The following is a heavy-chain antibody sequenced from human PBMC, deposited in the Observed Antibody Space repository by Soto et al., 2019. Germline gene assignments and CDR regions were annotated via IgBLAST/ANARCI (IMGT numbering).Heavy chain of an antibody. CDR2: ISAYNGNT. V-gene: IGHV1-18*01. D-gene: IGHD3-16*02. CDR1: GYTFTSYG. J-gene: IGHJ4*02. CDR3: ARWEYGYVWGSYRSYYFDY. Sequence: QVPLVQSGAEVKKPGASVKVSCKASGYTFTSYGISWVRQAPGQGLEWMGWISAYNGNTNYAQKLQGRVTMTTDTPTSTAYMELRSLRSDDTAVYYCARWEYGYVWGSYRSYYFDYWGQGTLVTVSS.